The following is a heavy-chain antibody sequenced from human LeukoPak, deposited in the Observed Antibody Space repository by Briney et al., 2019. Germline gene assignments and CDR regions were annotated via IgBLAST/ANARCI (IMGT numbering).Heavy chain of an antibody. J-gene: IGHJ4*02. CDR2: INQDGSDK. Sequence: PGGSLRLSCAASGFTFSTYWMSWVRQAPGKGLEWVANINQDGSDKYYVDSVKGRFTISRDNAKNSLYLQMNSLRAEDTAVYYCARDRVGATTNFDYWGQGTLVTVSS. V-gene: IGHV3-7*03. CDR1: GFTFSTYW. CDR3: ARDRVGATTNFDY. D-gene: IGHD1-26*01.